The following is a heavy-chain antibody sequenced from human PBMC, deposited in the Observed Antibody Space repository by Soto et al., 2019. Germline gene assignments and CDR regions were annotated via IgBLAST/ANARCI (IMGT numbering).Heavy chain of an antibody. V-gene: IGHV3-20*04. CDR3: ARDRAGAMGNPLDSSGFQGSDY. Sequence: GGSLRLSCAASGFTFSSYGMHWVRQAPGKGLEWVSGINWNGGSTGYADSVKGRFTISRDNAKNSLYLQMNSLRAEDTALYYCARDRAGAMGNPLDSSGFQGSDYWGQGTLVTVSS. J-gene: IGHJ4*02. CDR1: GFTFSSYG. CDR2: INWNGGST. D-gene: IGHD3-22*01.